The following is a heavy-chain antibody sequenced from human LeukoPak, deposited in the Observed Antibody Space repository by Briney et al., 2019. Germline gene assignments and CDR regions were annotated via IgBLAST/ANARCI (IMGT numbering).Heavy chain of an antibody. V-gene: IGHV3-11*04. D-gene: IGHD2-21*02. J-gene: IGHJ3*01. CDR2: TSNRGNK. Sequence: GGSLRLSCAAYGFFFSDYYMTWIRQAPGKGLEWLSYTSNRGNKYHADSVKGRFTVSRDNAKNLLYLQMDTLRAEDTALYFCASRVRVTAMTPYDAFDVWGQGTMVTVSS. CDR3: ASRVRVTAMTPYDAFDV. CDR1: GFFFSDYY.